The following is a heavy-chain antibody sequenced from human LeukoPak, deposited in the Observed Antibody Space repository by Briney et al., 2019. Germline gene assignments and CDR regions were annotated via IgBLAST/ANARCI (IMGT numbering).Heavy chain of an antibody. V-gene: IGHV1-69*04. CDR3: ARQPSYGGNPHFWY. CDR2: IIPILGIE. D-gene: IGHD4-23*01. J-gene: IGHJ4*02. Sequence: ASVKVSFKASGGTFNNYAISWVGQAPGQGLEWMGGIIPILGIENYAQKFQGRVTITADKSTSTAYIQLSSLRSEDTAVYYCARQPSYGGNPHFWYWGQGTLVTVSS. CDR1: GGTFNNYA.